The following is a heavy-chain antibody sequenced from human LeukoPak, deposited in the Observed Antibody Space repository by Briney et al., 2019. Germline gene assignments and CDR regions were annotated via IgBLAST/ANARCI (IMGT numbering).Heavy chain of an antibody. D-gene: IGHD3-22*01. J-gene: IGHJ4*02. V-gene: IGHV3-21*01. CDR2: INTVATYI. Sequence: PGGSLRLSCAASGITFTSFSFNWVRQAPGKGLEWVSSINTVATYIYYADSVRGRFTISRDNAKNSVYLQMDSLRAEDTGVYYCARLRRNGDSGGFYYYYDYWGQGTLVTVSS. CDR1: GITFTSFS. CDR3: ARLRRNGDSGGFYYYYDY.